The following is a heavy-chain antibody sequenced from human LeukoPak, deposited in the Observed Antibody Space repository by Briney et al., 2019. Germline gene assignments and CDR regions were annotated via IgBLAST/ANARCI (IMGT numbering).Heavy chain of an antibody. V-gene: IGHV1-46*01. CDR2: INPSGGST. D-gene: IGHD3-10*01. CDR1: RYTFTSYY. CDR3: AVADGETEEIPPIY. J-gene: IGHJ4*02. Sequence: ASVKVSCKASRYTFTSYYMHWVRQAPGQGLEWMGIINPSGGSTSYAQKFQGRVTMTRDTSTSTVYMELSSRRSEDTAVYYCAVADGETEEIPPIYWGQGTLVTVSS.